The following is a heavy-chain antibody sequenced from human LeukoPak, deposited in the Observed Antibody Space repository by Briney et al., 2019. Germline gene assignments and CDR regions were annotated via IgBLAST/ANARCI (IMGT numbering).Heavy chain of an antibody. J-gene: IGHJ4*02. V-gene: IGHV1-2*02. CDR1: GYTFTGYY. D-gene: IGHD2-15*01. CDR2: INPNSGGT. CDR3: ARDGEMVVVATVITPYYFDY. Sequence: VASVKVSCKASGYTFTGYYMHWVRQAPGQGLEWMGWINPNSGGTNYAQKFQGRVTMTRDTSISTAYMELSRLRSDDTAVYYCARDGEMVVVATVITPYYFDYWGQGTLVTVSS.